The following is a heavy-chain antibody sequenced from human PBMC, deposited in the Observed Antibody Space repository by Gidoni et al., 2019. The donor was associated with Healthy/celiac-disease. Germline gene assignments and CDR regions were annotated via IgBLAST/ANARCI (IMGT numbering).Heavy chain of an antibody. Sequence: QLQLQESGPGLVKPSETLSLTCTVSGGSISSSSYYWGWIRQPPGKGLAWIGSIYYSGSTYYNPSLKSRVTISVDTSKNQFSLKLSSVTAADTAVYYCARKLLYCSSTSCYRDSYYGMDVWGQGTTVTVSS. CDR1: GGSISSSSYY. V-gene: IGHV4-39*01. CDR2: IYYSGST. J-gene: IGHJ6*02. D-gene: IGHD2-2*01. CDR3: ARKLLYCSSTSCYRDSYYGMDV.